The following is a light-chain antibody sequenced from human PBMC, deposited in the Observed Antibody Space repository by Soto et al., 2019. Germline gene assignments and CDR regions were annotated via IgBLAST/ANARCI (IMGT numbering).Light chain of an antibody. CDR2: GAS. CDR3: QQYNDWRT. Sequence: EIVMTQSPVTLPVSPGERATLCCRASQSVSSNLAWYQQKPGQAPRLLIYGASTRATGIPARFSGSGSGTEFTLTISSLQSEDFAVYYCQQYNDWRTFGQGTKLEIK. CDR1: QSVSSN. V-gene: IGKV3-15*01. J-gene: IGKJ2*01.